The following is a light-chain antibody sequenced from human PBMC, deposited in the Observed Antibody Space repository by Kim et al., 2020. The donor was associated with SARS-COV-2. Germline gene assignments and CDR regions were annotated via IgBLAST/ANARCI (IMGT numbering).Light chain of an antibody. CDR2: EDS. V-gene: IGLV6-57*03. CDR1: SGTILSNY. CDR3: QSYDNDGNQV. J-gene: IGLJ3*02. Sequence: TVTISCPRSSGTILSNYVQWYQQRPGSAPIAVVFEDSERPSGVPGRFSGSIDSSSNSASLTISGLQTEDEADYYCQSYDNDGNQVFGGGTKLTVL.